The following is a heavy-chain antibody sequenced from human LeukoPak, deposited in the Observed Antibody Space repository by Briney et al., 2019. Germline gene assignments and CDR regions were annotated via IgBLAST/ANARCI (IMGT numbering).Heavy chain of an antibody. CDR1: GFTFNDYY. J-gene: IGHJ5*02. Sequence: GGSLRLSCAASGFTFNDYYMSWIRQARGKGLEWLSFINIGCTNTHYADSVKGRFTISRDNAKKSLYLEMNNLRAEDTAVYYCATDGAGFDTWGQGVLVTVSS. V-gene: IGHV3-11*01. CDR3: ATDGAGFDT. CDR2: INIGCTNT.